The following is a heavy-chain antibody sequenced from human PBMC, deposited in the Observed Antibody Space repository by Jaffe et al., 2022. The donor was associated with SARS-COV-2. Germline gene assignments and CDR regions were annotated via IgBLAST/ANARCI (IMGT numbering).Heavy chain of an antibody. J-gene: IGHJ5*02. CDR2: ISGDGGST. V-gene: IGHV3-43*02. CDR3: AKDIGDIVVVPAAMPVSNWFDP. Sequence: EVQLVESGGGVVQPGGSLRLSCAASGFTFDDYAMHWVRQAPGKGLEWVSLISGDGGSTYYADSVKGRFTISRDNSKNSLYLQMNSLRTEDTALYYCAKDIGDIVVVPAAMPVSNWFDPWGQGTLVTVSS. CDR1: GFTFDDYA. D-gene: IGHD2-2*01.